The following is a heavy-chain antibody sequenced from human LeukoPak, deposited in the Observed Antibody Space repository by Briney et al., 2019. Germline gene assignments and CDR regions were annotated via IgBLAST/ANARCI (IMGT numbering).Heavy chain of an antibody. CDR3: ARHQPYSSGWYPDY. CDR2: TYYSGST. D-gene: IGHD6-19*01. Sequence: SETLSLTCTVSGGSISSSSYYWGWIRQPPGKGLEWIGNTYYSGSTYCNPSLKSRVTISVDTSKNQFSLKPSSVTAADTAVYYCARHQPYSSGWYPDYWGQGTLVTVSS. CDR1: GGSISSSSYY. J-gene: IGHJ4*02. V-gene: IGHV4-39*01.